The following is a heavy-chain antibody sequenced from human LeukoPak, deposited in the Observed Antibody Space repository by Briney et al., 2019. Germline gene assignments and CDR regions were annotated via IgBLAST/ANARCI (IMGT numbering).Heavy chain of an antibody. J-gene: IGHJ4*02. CDR3: ARDFYDSSGYYYRFDY. CDR2: ISSSSSYI. V-gene: IGHV3-21*01. CDR1: GFTFRSYS. Sequence: PGGSLRLSCAASGFTFRSYSMNWVRQAPGKGLEWVSSISSSSSYIYYADSVKGRFTISRDNAKNSLYLQMNSLRAEDTAVYYCARDFYDSSGYYYRFDYWGQGTLVTVSS. D-gene: IGHD3-22*01.